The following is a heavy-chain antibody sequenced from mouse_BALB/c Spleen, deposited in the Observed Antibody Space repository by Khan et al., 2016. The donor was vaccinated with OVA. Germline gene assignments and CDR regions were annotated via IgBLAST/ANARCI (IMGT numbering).Heavy chain of an antibody. CDR1: GYTFTSYT. Sequence: VKLQESGAELARPGASVKMSCKASGYTFTSYTMHWVKQRPGQGLAWIGYINPSSGYTKYNQKFKDKATLTADKSSSTAYMQLSSLTSEDSAGYYCARTHERWGQGTTLTVSS. V-gene: IGHV1-4*01. J-gene: IGHJ2*01. CDR2: INPSSGYT. CDR3: ARTHER.